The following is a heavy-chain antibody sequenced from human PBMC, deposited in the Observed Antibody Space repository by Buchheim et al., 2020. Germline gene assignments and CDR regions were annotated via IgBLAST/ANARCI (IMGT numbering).Heavy chain of an antibody. J-gene: IGHJ5*02. Sequence: QVQLQQWGTGLLKPSETLSLTCAVYGGSFSGYYWSWIRQPPGKGLEWIGEINHSGSTNYNPSLKSRVTISVDTSKNQFSLKLSSVTAADTAVYYCAGMVPAAIGNWFDPWGQGTL. CDR1: GGSFSGYY. V-gene: IGHV4-34*01. D-gene: IGHD2-2*01. CDR3: AGMVPAAIGNWFDP. CDR2: INHSGST.